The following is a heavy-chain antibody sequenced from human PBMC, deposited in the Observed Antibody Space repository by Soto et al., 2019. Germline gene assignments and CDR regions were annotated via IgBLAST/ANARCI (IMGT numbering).Heavy chain of an antibody. Sequence: GSLRLSCAAFGFDFNKYAMTWVRQAPGKGLQWVSSITSNGDSTYYADSVKGRFTTSRDNSKNTLYLQMNSLRADDTAVFSCAKDSPSYTTSPFYFDSWGQGTLVTVSS. D-gene: IGHD4-4*01. CDR3: AKDSPSYTTSPFYFDS. J-gene: IGHJ4*02. V-gene: IGHV3-23*01. CDR1: GFDFNKYA. CDR2: ITSNGDST.